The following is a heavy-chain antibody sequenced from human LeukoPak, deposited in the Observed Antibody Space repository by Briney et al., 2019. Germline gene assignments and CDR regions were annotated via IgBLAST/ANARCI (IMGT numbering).Heavy chain of an antibody. CDR1: GGSISSYY. CDR3: ARLGGLSGYDYLAY. Sequence: SETLSLTCTVSGGSISSYYWSWIRRPPGKGLEWIGYIYYSGSTNYNPSLKSRVTISVDTSKNQFSLKLSSVTAADTAVYYCARLGGLSGYDYLAYWGQGTLVTVSS. V-gene: IGHV4-59*08. D-gene: IGHD5-12*01. J-gene: IGHJ4*02. CDR2: IYYSGST.